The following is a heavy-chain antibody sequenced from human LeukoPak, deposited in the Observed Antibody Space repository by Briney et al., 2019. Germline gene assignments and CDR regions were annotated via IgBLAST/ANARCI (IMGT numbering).Heavy chain of an antibody. CDR3: ARSLWKGSSGYYSFDY. CDR1: GGSFSDYY. Sequence: SETLSLTCAVYGGSFSDYYWTWIRQPPGKGLEWIGEINHSGSTNYNPSLKGRVTISVDTSKNQFSLKLSSVTAADTAVYYCARSLWKGSSGYYSFDYWGQGTLVTVSS. D-gene: IGHD3-22*01. J-gene: IGHJ4*02. V-gene: IGHV4-34*01. CDR2: INHSGST.